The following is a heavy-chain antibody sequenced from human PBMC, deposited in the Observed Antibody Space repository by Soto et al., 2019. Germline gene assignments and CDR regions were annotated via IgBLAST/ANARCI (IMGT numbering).Heavy chain of an antibody. CDR1: GSSFTTYW. J-gene: IGHJ4*01. Sequence: PGESLKISCKGSGSSFTTYWISWVRQMPGKGLEWMGMIDPGDSYTNYSPSFQGHVTISAEKSISTAYLHWSSLKASDTAIYYCASNPNSYDCSVYPYDYWGQGTLVTVSS. D-gene: IGHD3-22*01. V-gene: IGHV5-10-1*01. CDR3: ASNPNSYDCSVYPYDY. CDR2: IDPGDSYT.